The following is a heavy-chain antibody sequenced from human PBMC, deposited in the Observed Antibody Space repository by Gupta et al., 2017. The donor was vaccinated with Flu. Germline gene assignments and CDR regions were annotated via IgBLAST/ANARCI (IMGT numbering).Heavy chain of an antibody. D-gene: IGHD1-26*01. CDR3: AKGRSAIVKATVDY. CDR1: GFTFDDYT. V-gene: IGHV3-43*01. Sequence: EVHLVESGGVVVQPGGSLRLSCAASGFTFDDYTMHWVRQAPGKGLEWVSLITWDGLSTYYADSVKGRFTISRDNSENSLSLQMNSLRTEDTALYYCAKGRSAIVKATVDYWGLGTLVTVSS. J-gene: IGHJ4*02. CDR2: ITWDGLST.